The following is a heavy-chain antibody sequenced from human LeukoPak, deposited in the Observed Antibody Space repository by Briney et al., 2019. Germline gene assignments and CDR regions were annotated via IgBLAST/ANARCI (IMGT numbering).Heavy chain of an antibody. CDR1: GGSFSGYF. Sequence: TSETLSLTCAVYGGSFSGYFWSWIRQPPGKGLEWIGEINHSGSTNYNPSLKSRVTISVDTSKNQFSLKLSSVTAADTAVYYCARDVGGSRNWFDPWGQGTLVTVSS. D-gene: IGHD3-16*01. CDR2: INHSGST. CDR3: ARDVGGSRNWFDP. V-gene: IGHV4-34*01. J-gene: IGHJ5*02.